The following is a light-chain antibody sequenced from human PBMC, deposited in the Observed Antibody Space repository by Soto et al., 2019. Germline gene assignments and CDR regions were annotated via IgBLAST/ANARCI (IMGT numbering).Light chain of an antibody. CDR1: ISDFVVYNY. J-gene: IGLJ1*01. V-gene: IGLV2-14*01. Sequence: QSALTQPTSVSGSPGQSITISCTGTISDFVVYNYVSWYQQHPGKAPKLMIYGVSNRPSGVSNRFSGSKSGNTASLTISGLQAEDEADSYCSSHTTSSALQVFGSGTKLTVL. CDR3: SSHTTSSALQV. CDR2: GVS.